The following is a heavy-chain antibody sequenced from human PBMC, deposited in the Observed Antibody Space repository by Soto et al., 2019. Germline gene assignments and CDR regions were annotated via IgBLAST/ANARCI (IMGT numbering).Heavy chain of an antibody. CDR1: GFTFSGSA. D-gene: IGHD6-13*01. Sequence: GGSLRLSCAASGFTFSGSAMHWVRQASGIGLEWVGRIRSKANSYATAYAASVKGRFTISRDDSKNTAYLQMNSLKTEDTAVYYCTRLVAAAGTSYYYYYMDVWGKGTTVTVSS. J-gene: IGHJ6*03. CDR2: IRSKANSYAT. CDR3: TRLVAAAGTSYYYYYMDV. V-gene: IGHV3-73*01.